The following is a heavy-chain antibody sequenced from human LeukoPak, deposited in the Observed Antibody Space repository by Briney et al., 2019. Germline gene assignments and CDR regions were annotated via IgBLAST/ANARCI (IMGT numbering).Heavy chain of an antibody. Sequence: PGRPLRLSCTASGFNFADHYLGWVRQAPGKGLEWLGFIRSKTYGGTTEYAASVKGRFTLSRDDSRSIAYLQMNNLATEDTAIYYCTRTGYYSDYWGQGILVTVSS. CDR2: IRSKTYGGTT. D-gene: IGHD3-9*01. CDR3: TRTGYYSDY. CDR1: GFNFADHY. V-gene: IGHV3-49*04. J-gene: IGHJ4*02.